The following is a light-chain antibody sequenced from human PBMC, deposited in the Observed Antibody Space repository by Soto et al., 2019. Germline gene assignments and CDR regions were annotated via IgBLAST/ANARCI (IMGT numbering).Light chain of an antibody. CDR3: RSYTSISTRV. Sequence: QSVLAQPASVSGSPGQSIAISCTGTSSDIGAYDYVSWYQQFPDKPPKLIIYEVSHRPSGVSDRFSGSKSVNTATLTISRLQAEDDADYYCRSYTSISTRVFGTGTKVTVL. V-gene: IGLV2-14*03. J-gene: IGLJ1*01. CDR1: SSDIGAYDY. CDR2: EVS.